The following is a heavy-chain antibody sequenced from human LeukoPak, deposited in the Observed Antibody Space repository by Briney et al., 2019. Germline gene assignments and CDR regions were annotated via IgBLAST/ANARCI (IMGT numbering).Heavy chain of an antibody. J-gene: IGHJ3*02. CDR2: IIPIFGTA. V-gene: IGHV1-69*06. Sequence: IXXVRQAPGQGXXXXGGIIPIFGTANYAQKFQGRVTITADKSTSTAYMELSSLRSEDTAVYYCAXXXXXXXXXXPXXXXDIWGQXTXVTVSS. CDR3: AXXXXXXXXXXPXXXXDI.